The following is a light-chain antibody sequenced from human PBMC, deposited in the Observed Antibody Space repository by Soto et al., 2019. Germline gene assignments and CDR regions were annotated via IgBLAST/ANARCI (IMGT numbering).Light chain of an antibody. CDR1: QRVSSTF. J-gene: IGKJ4*01. CDR2: GAS. V-gene: IGKV3-20*01. Sequence: EIALTQSPGTLSLSPGERATLSCRASQRVSSTFLAWYQQKPGQAPRLLIYGASSRATGIPDRFSGSGSGTDFTLTISRLEPEDFAVYYCQQYGSSPLTFGGGTKVDIK. CDR3: QQYGSSPLT.